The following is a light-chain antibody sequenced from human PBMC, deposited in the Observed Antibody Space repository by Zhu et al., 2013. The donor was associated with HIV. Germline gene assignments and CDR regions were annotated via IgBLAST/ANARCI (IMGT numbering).Light chain of an antibody. J-gene: IGLJ1*01. CDR2: EVS. CDR3: VGWDASLSAYV. V-gene: IGLV2-14*01. CDR1: SSDVGGYDY. Sequence: QSALTQPASVSGSPGQSITISCTGTSSDVGGYDYVYWYQHHPGKAPRIVISEVSNRPSGVSNRFSGSKSGTSASLAISGLRPGDEADYYCVGWDASLSAYVFGTGTKVTVL.